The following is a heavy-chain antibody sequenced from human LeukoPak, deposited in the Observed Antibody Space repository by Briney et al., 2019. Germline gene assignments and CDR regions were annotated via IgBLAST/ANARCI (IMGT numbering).Heavy chain of an antibody. CDR2: FDNSGST. CDR1: GGSISSGDYY. D-gene: IGHD2-8*02. CDR3: ARVRTGAVIDY. Sequence: SQTLSLTCTVSGGSISSGDYYWSWIRQPPGKGLEWIGYFDNSGSTYYNPSLKSRASISVDTSKNQFSLILRSVSAADTAVYYCARVRTGAVIDYWGQGTLVTVSS. V-gene: IGHV4-30-4*01. J-gene: IGHJ4*02.